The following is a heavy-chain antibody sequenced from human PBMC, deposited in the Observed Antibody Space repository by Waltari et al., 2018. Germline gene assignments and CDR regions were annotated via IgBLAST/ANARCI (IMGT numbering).Heavy chain of an antibody. CDR3: ARERGSSSPFDY. D-gene: IGHD6-13*01. CDR2: INHSGST. J-gene: IGHJ4*02. V-gene: IGHV4-34*01. CDR1: GGSFSGYY. Sequence: QVQLQQWGAGLLKPSETLSLTCAVSGGSFSGYYWSWIRQPPGKGLEWIGEINHSGSTNYNPSLKSRVTISVDTSKNQFSLKLSSVTAADTAVYYCARERGSSSPFDYWGQGTLVTVSS.